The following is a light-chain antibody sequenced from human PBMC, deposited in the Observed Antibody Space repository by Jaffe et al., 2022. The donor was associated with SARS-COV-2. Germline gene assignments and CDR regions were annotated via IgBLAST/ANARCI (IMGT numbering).Light chain of an antibody. J-gene: IGKJ1*01. CDR1: QTISSC. V-gene: IGKV1-39*01. Sequence: DIQMTQSPSSLSASVEDRVSITCRASQTISSCLNWYQQKPGKAPKLLIYATSSLHSGVPSRFSGSGSGTDFTLTISSLQPEDSATYSCQQICSDPQTFGQGTKVEI. CDR3: QQICSDPQT. CDR2: ATS.